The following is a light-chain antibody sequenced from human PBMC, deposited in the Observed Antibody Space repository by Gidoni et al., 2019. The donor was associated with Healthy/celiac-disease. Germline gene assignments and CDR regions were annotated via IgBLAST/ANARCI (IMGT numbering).Light chain of an antibody. Sequence: QLVLTPSPSAPASLGASVKLTCTLSSGHSSYAIAWHQQQPEKGPRYLMKLNSDGSHSKGDGIPDRFSGSSSGAERYLTISSLQSEDEADYYCQTWGTGILVFGGGTKLTVL. V-gene: IGLV4-69*01. J-gene: IGLJ2*01. CDR3: QTWGTGILV. CDR2: LNSDGSH. CDR1: SGHSSYA.